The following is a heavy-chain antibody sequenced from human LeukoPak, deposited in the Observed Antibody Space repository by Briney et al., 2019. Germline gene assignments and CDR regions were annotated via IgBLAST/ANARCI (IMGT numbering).Heavy chain of an antibody. CDR3: ARSITVIVDY. J-gene: IGHJ4*02. V-gene: IGHV4-30-4*01. CDR2: IYSSGST. D-gene: IGHD3-22*01. CDR1: GGSFSSCDYY. Sequence: PSETLSLTCTVSGGSFSSCDYYWSWIRPPPGQGLEWIGYIYSSGSTYYNPSLKSRVTITVDTTKNHFSLKLISVTAADTAVYYCARSITVIVDYWGQGTLVTVS.